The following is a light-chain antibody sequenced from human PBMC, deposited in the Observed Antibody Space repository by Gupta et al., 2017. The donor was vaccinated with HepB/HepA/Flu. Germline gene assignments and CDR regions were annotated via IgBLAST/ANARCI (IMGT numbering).Light chain of an antibody. CDR1: STDVGGENY. CDR3: SSDTSSSTVV. Sequence: HSALTKPAPGAGSPGQSSTIPCTGTSTDVGGENYVSWYHPHHGKAPKLNIYHVSKRPRGVSSRFSGSKSGNTASLTISELQEEDDADYYSSSDTSSSTVVFGGGTKLTVL. V-gene: IGLV2-14*01. CDR2: HVS. J-gene: IGLJ2*01.